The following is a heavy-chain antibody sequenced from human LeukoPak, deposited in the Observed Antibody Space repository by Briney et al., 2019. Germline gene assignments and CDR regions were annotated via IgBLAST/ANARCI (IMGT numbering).Heavy chain of an antibody. CDR2: TYYRSKWYN. CDR3: ARDRGATDYYYYYGMDV. Sequence: SQTLSLTCAISGDSVSSNSAAWNWIRQSPSRGLEWLGRTYYRSKWYNDYAVSVKSRITINPDTSKNQFSLQLNSVTPEDTAVYYCARDRGATDYYYYYGMDVGGQGPRVTVSS. CDR1: GDSVSSNSAA. D-gene: IGHD1-26*01. V-gene: IGHV6-1*01. J-gene: IGHJ6*02.